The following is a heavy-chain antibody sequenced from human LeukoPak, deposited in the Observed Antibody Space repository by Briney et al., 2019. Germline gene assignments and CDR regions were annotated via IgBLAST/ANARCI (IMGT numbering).Heavy chain of an antibody. J-gene: IGHJ3*02. D-gene: IGHD4-23*01. CDR3: AKEHYGGNSDAFDI. V-gene: IGHV3-23*01. CDR2: ISGSSDST. Sequence: GGSLRLSCAASGFTFSSYAMTWVRQAPGKGLEWVSGISGSSDSTNYADSAKGRFIISRDNSKNTLYLQMNSLRAEDTAVDYCAKEHYGGNSDAFDIWGQGTMVTVSS. CDR1: GFTFSSYA.